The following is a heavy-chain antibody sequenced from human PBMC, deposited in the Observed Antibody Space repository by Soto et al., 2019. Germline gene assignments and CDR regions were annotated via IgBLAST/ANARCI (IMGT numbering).Heavy chain of an antibody. Sequence: QITLNESGPTVVKPAETLTLTCTFSGFSLTTSGVGVGWIRQSPGKAPEWLALIYWDDDKRYSASLKSRLTITKDTSKSQVVLTMASVDPADTATYYCAHRILRTVFGLVTTTAIYFDFWGQGTLVVVSS. D-gene: IGHD3-3*01. CDR1: GFSLTTSGVG. CDR2: IYWDDDK. CDR3: AHRILRTVFGLVTTTAIYFDF. J-gene: IGHJ4*02. V-gene: IGHV2-5*02.